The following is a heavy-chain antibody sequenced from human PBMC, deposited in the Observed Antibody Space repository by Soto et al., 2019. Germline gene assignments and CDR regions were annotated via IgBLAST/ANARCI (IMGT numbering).Heavy chain of an antibody. CDR3: TTDHPYVYDGSCYDH. CDR2: IKSKIDGGTT. Sequence: GGSLRLSCAASGFTFSNAWMNWVRQAPGKGLEWVGRIKSKIDGGTTDYVAPVKGRFTISRDDSKNTVYLQMNSLKTEDTAVYYCTTDHPYVYDGSCYDHWGQGALVTVS. V-gene: IGHV3-15*07. CDR1: GFTFSNAW. J-gene: IGHJ4*02. D-gene: IGHD3-22*01.